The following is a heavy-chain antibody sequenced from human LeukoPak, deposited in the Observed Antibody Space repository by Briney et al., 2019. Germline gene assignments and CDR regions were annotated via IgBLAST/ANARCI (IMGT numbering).Heavy chain of an antibody. CDR3: ARDRGTWNDDGFDY. D-gene: IGHD1-1*01. J-gene: IGHJ4*02. CDR1: GGSIFGAY. CDR2: VYDTGTA. V-gene: IGHV4-59*12. Sequence: SETLSLTCTVSGGSIFGAYWSWIRQSPGKGLEWIGYVYDTGTANYNPSLKSRVTMSVDTSKNQFSLKLSSVTAADTAVYYCARDRGTWNDDGFDYWGQGTLVTVSS.